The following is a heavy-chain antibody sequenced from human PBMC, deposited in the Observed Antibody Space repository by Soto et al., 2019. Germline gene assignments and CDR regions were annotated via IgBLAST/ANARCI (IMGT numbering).Heavy chain of an antibody. CDR1: GFTFSTYG. CDR3: AKADTGHFRPFEY. V-gene: IGHV3-33*06. D-gene: IGHD3-9*01. J-gene: IGHJ4*02. Sequence: GGSLRLSCAASGFTFSTYGMHCVRQAPGKGLEWVSVIWDDGGTKFYADSVRARFTISRDNSKNTVDLQMNSLRAEDTAVYYCAKADTGHFRPFEYCGQGTLVTVSS. CDR2: IWDDGGTK.